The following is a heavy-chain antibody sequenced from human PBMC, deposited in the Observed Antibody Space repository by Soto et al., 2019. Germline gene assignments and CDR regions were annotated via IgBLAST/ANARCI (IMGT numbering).Heavy chain of an antibody. CDR2: IWYDGSNK. D-gene: IGHD4-17*01. J-gene: IGHJ3*02. CDR1: GFTFSSYG. Sequence: GGSLRLSCAASGFTFSSYGMHWVRQAPGKGLEWVAVIWYDGSNKYYADSVKGRFTISRDNSKNTLYLQMNSLRAEDTAVYYCARGTTVTTFDAFDIWGQGTMVTVSS. V-gene: IGHV3-33*01. CDR3: ARGTTVTTFDAFDI.